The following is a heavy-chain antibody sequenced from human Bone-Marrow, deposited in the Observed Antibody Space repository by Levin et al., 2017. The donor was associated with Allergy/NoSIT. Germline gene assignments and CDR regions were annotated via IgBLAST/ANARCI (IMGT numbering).Heavy chain of an antibody. CDR2: IYSTASS. CDR1: GVSINNYF. D-gene: IGHD6-19*01. Sequence: SETLSLTCNVSGVSINNYFWSWIRQPPGKGLEWIGYIYSTASSSYNPSLKNRVTMSIETSKNQVSLKLRSVTAADTAVYYCGRAGDWESSVWYGTKDYAMEFWGQGTTVTVSS. J-gene: IGHJ6*02. V-gene: IGHV4-59*01. CDR3: GRAGDWESSVWYGTKDYAMEF.